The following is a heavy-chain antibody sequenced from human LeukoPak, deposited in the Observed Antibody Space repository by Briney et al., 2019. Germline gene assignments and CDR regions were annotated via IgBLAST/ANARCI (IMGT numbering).Heavy chain of an antibody. CDR3: ARRSNWDHHFDP. CDR1: GFTFSSYW. J-gene: IGHJ5*02. Sequence: GGSLRLSCAASGFTFSSYWMHWVRQAPMKGLEWVASINWRSDEIGYADSVKGRFTISRDNAKNSLYLQMNSLETEDMGLYYCARRSNWDHHFDPWGQGTLVTVSS. V-gene: IGHV3-9*03. CDR2: INWRSDEI. D-gene: IGHD4-11*01.